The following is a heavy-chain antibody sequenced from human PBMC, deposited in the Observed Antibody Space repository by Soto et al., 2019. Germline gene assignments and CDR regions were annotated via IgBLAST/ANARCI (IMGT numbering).Heavy chain of an antibody. Sequence: PVESLKMSCKVSGYSCTSYWIGWVLQIPGKGLEWMCIIYPGDSDTRYSPSFQGQVTISADKSISTAYLQWSSLKASDTAMYYCARHLGMIVVAHIDYWGQGTLVTVSS. D-gene: IGHD3-22*01. CDR3: ARHLGMIVVAHIDY. J-gene: IGHJ4*02. V-gene: IGHV5-51*01. CDR1: GYSCTSYW. CDR2: IYPGDSDT.